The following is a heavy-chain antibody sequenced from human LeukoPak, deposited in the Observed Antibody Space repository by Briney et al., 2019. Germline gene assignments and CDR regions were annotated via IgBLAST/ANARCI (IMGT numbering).Heavy chain of an antibody. CDR2: ISGSADST. V-gene: IGHV3-23*01. J-gene: IGHJ4*02. Sequence: QSGGSLRLSCAASGFSFRNYAMSWVRQAPGKGLEWVSGISGSADSTYYAGSVKGRFTISRDNSKNTLYLQMNSLRAEDTAVYYCAKEKRGYSYGPFDFWGQGTLVTVSS. D-gene: IGHD5-18*01. CDR3: AKEKRGYSYGPFDF. CDR1: GFSFRNYA.